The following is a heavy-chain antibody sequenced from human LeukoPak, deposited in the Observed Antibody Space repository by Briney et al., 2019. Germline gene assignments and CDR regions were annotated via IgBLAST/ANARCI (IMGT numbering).Heavy chain of an antibody. V-gene: IGHV3-30-3*01. Sequence: GGSLRLSCAASGFTFSSYAMHWVRQAPGKGLEWVAVISYDGSNKYYADSVKGRFTISRDNSKNTLYLQMNSLRAEDTAVYYCAKALTIFYDWGQGTLVTVSS. D-gene: IGHD3-9*01. J-gene: IGHJ4*02. CDR1: GFTFSSYA. CDR3: AKALTIFYD. CDR2: ISYDGSNK.